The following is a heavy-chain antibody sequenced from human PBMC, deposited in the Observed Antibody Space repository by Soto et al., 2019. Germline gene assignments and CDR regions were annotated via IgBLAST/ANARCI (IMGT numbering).Heavy chain of an antibody. J-gene: IGHJ5*02. V-gene: IGHV4-4*08. CDR2: IYSSGST. CDR1: DGSILGHG. D-gene: IGHD3-10*01. CDR3: ASQAHAGAHTEYAGTWFDP. Sequence: CHTNSVVDGSILGHGCSWILKTPGKGLEWIGDIYSSGSTNYNPSLKSRVAISMDTSKNYFSLRLMSATAADTAVYYCASQAHAGAHTEYAGTWFDPWGLGTPVTVSS.